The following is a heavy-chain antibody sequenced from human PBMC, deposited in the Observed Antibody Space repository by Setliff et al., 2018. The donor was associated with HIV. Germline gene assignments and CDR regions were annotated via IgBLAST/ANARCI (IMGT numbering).Heavy chain of an antibody. Sequence: SETLSLTCTVSGGSISSGGYYWSWIRQHPGKGLEWIGYIYYSGSTYYNPSLKSRVTMSVDKSKNQFSLRLSSVTAADTAVYYCARARRAGSGPKYFQHWGQGTLVTSPQ. CDR3: ARARRAGSGPKYFQH. D-gene: IGHD2-15*01. CDR1: GGSISSGGYY. CDR2: IYYSGST. V-gene: IGHV4-31*03. J-gene: IGHJ1*01.